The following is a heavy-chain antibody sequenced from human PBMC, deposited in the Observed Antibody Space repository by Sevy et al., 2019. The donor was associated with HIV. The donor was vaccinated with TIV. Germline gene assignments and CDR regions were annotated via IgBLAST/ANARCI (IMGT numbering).Heavy chain of an antibody. CDR1: GYSFTSYW. J-gene: IGHJ4*02. CDR2: IYPGDSDT. CDR3: ARRTYCGGDCYFVDY. Sequence: GESLKISCKGSGYSFTSYWIDWVRQMPGKGLEWMGIIYPGDSDTRYSPSFQGQVTNSADKYIRTAYLQWSSLKASDTAMYCYARRTYCGGDCYFVDYWGQGTLITVSS. V-gene: IGHV5-51*01. D-gene: IGHD2-21*02.